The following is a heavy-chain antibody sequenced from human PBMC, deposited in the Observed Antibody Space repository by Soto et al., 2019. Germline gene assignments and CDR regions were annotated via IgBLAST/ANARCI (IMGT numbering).Heavy chain of an antibody. Sequence: SETLSLTYAVSGVSISSGNWWTWVRQSPQRGLEYIGEIFHDGTANYYPSSERRVAISVDTSKNQFSLKLTSVTAADTAIYFCARLVYDTRLNYMYFDFWGQGTLVTVSS. CDR3: ARLVYDTRLNYMYFDF. CDR2: IFHDGTA. J-gene: IGHJ4*02. D-gene: IGHD3-22*01. V-gene: IGHV4-4*02. CDR1: GVSISSGNW.